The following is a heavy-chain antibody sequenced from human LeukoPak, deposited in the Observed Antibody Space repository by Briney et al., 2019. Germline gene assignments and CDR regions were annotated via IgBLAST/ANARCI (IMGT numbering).Heavy chain of an antibody. V-gene: IGHV5-51*01. CDR3: ARGTRDGYNPRFDY. CDR1: GYSFNTNW. J-gene: IGHJ4*02. D-gene: IGHD5-24*01. Sequence: GESLQISCKGSGYSFNTNWIGWVRQMPGKGLEWMGIIYPGDSDTTYSPSFQGQVTISADKSITTAYLQWRSLKASDTAIYYCARGTRDGYNPRFDYWGQGTLVTVSS. CDR2: IYPGDSDT.